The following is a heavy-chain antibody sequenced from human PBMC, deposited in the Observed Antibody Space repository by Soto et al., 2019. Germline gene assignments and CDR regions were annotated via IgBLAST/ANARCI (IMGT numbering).Heavy chain of an antibody. V-gene: IGHV4-39*01. CDR2: IYYSGST. CDR3: AGQSSGWYNYFDY. D-gene: IGHD6-19*01. Sequence: PSETLSLTCTVSAGSISCSSSYWGWIRDSPGKGREGIGSIYYSGSTYCSRSLKSRGTIAGVTSKYQCSRKRSTETAAATAVYYCAGQSSGWYNYFDYWGQGTLVTVAS. J-gene: IGHJ4*02. CDR1: AGSISCSSSY.